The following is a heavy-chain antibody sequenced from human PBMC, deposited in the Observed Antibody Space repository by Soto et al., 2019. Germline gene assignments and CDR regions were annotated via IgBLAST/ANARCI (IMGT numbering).Heavy chain of an antibody. V-gene: IGHV5-51*01. CDR3: ATAYVYDFENSNYYRDAFDI. Sequence: ESLKISFQASGYSFAFYWIGWVRQIPGKGLEWMAIMYPDDSDIRYSPSFEAHVTISADKSTSTAFLQWSSLKASDTAMYYCATAYVYDFENSNYYRDAFDIWGQGTLVTVSS. D-gene: IGHD3-22*01. J-gene: IGHJ3*02. CDR2: MYPDDSDI. CDR1: GYSFAFYW.